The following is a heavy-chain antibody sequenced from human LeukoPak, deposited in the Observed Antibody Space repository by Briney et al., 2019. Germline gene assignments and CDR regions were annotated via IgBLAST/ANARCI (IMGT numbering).Heavy chain of an antibody. J-gene: IGHJ5*02. CDR3: ARGGITGTTPPGFDP. CDR1: GGSISSGGYY. Sequence: SETLSLTCTVSGGSISSGGYYWSWIRQHPGKGLEWIGYISYSGSTYYNPSLKSRVTISVDTSKNHFSLKLSSVTAADTAVYYCARGGITGTTPPGFDPWGQGTLVTDSS. D-gene: IGHD1-14*01. CDR2: ISYSGST. V-gene: IGHV4-31*03.